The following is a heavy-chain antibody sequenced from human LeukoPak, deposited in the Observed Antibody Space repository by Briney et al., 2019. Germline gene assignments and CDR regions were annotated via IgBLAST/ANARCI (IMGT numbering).Heavy chain of an antibody. D-gene: IGHD2-2*01. Sequence: SSETLSLTCTVSGGSISSYYWSWIRQPPGKGLEWIGYIYYSGSTNYNPSLKSRVTISVDTSKNQFSLKLSSVTAADTAVYYCARTMPLNAFVYWGQGTLVTVSS. CDR2: IYYSGST. J-gene: IGHJ4*02. CDR3: ARTMPLNAFVY. CDR1: GGSISSYY. V-gene: IGHV4-59*01.